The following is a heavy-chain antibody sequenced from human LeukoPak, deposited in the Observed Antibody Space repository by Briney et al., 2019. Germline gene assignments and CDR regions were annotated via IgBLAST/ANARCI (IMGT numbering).Heavy chain of an antibody. Sequence: ASVKVSCKASGYTFSSHGITWVRQAPGQGPEWMAWTSGTGHNTDYSQKFQGRVSVTTDTSTSTAYMEVRSLRSEDTAIYYCARSQCPDSTSCYYFFYFDFWGQGTPVTVSS. J-gene: IGHJ4*02. CDR2: TSGTGHNT. V-gene: IGHV1-18*01. D-gene: IGHD2-2*01. CDR3: ARSQCPDSTSCYYFFYFDF. CDR1: GYTFSSHG.